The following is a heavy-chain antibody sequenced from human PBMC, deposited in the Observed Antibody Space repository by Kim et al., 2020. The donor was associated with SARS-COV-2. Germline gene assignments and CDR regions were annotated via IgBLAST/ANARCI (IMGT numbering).Heavy chain of an antibody. CDR2: IYYSGST. J-gene: IGHJ5*02. CDR3: RGTYYYDSSVYYP. V-gene: IGHV4-39*01. Sequence: SETLSLTCTVSGGSISSSSYYWGWIRQPPGKGLEWIGSIYYSGSTYYNPSLKSRVTISVDTSKNQFSLKLSSVTAADTAVYYCRGTYYYDSSVYYPWGQGTLVTVSS. CDR1: GGSISSSSYY. D-gene: IGHD3-22*01.